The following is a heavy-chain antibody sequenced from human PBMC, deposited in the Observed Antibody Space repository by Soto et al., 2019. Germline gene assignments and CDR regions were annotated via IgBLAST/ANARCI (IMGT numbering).Heavy chain of an antibody. D-gene: IGHD3-10*01. CDR2: IYYSGST. J-gene: IGHJ6*02. Sequence: QVQLQESGPGLVKPSQTLSLTCTVSGGSISSGGYYWSWIRQHPGKGLEGIGYIYYSGSTYYNPSLKSRVTISVDTSKNQFSLKLSSVTAADTAVYYCARTPYYYGSGSYYPDYYYYGMDVWGQGTTVTVSS. V-gene: IGHV4-31*03. CDR3: ARTPYYYGSGSYYPDYYYYGMDV. CDR1: GGSISSGGYY.